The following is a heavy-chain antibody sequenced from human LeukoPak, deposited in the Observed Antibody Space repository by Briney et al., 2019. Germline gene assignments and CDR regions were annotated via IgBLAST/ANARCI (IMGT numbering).Heavy chain of an antibody. V-gene: IGHV5-51*01. CDR3: ARPVVPAANAFDI. CDR1: GYSFTSYW. CDR2: IYPGDSDT. Sequence: GESLKISCKGSGYSFTSYWIGWVRQMPGKGLEWMGIIYPGDSDTRYSTSFQGQVTISADKSISTAYLQWSSLKASDTAMYYCARPVVPAANAFDIWGQGTMVTVSS. D-gene: IGHD2-2*01. J-gene: IGHJ3*02.